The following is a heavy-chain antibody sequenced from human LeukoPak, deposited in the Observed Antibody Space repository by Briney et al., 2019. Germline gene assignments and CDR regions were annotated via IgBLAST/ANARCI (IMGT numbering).Heavy chain of an antibody. CDR3: ARDGSGGYDYYYYYGMDV. CDR1: GYTFTSYG. CDR2: ISAYNGNT. D-gene: IGHD5-12*01. J-gene: IGHJ6*02. V-gene: IGHV1-18*01. Sequence: ASVKVSCKASGYTFTSYGMSWVRQAPGQRLEWIGWISAYNGNTNYAQKLQGKVTMTTDTTTGKAYIELRSLSCDDTAVYYCARDGSGGYDYYYYYGMDVWGQGTTVSVSS.